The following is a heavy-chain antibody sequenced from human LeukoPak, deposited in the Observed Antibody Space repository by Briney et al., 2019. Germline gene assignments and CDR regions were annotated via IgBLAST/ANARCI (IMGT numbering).Heavy chain of an antibody. CDR2: LYPSSST. D-gene: IGHD2-21*02. Sequence: SETLSLTCTVSGGSITGTTYYWVWFRQPPGQGLEWIVSLYPSSSTYYSPSLKCRVSILLHTSNSQLSLSVRSVTAADTPVYYCPRRAGDWAVNWIYPWGQGTLFTVSS. V-gene: IGHV4-39*01. CDR3: PRRAGDWAVNWIYP. J-gene: IGHJ5*02. CDR1: GGSITGTTYY.